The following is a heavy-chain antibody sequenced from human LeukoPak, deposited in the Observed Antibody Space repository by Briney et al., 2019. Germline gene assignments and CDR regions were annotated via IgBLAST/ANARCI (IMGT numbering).Heavy chain of an antibody. V-gene: IGHV1-46*01. J-gene: IGHJ4*02. CDR2: INPSGGST. CDR1: GYTFTSYS. D-gene: IGHD4-17*01. CDR3: ARDATPTTTLFY. Sequence: ASVKVSCKASGYTFTSYSMHWVRQAPGQGLEWMGIINPSGGSTSYAQKFQGRVTMTRDTSTSTVYMELSSLRSEDTAVYYCARDATPTTTLFYWGQGTLVTVSS.